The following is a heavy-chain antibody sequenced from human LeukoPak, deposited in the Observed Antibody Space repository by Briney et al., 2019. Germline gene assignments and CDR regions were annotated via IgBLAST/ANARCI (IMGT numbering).Heavy chain of an antibody. CDR1: GYTFTSYD. CDR2: INPNSGGT. Sequence: ASVKVSCKASGYTFTSYDINWVRQAPGQGLEWMGWINPNSGGTNYAQKFQGRVTMTRDTSISTAYMELSRLRSDDTAVYYCARELVVPAAMGGGYYYYYMDVWGKGTTVTVSS. V-gene: IGHV1-2*02. D-gene: IGHD2-2*01. CDR3: ARELVVPAAMGGGYYYYYMDV. J-gene: IGHJ6*03.